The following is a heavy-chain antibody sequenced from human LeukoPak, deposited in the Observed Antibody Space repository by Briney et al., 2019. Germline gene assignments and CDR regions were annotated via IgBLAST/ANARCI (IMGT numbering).Heavy chain of an antibody. V-gene: IGHV4-39*02. CDR1: GGSISSSTFY. J-gene: IGHJ4*02. CDR3: ARDGPENTYYYDSSGYYYGNGGYYFDY. CDR2: LYYSGST. Sequence: SETLSLTCTVSGGSISSSTFYWGWIRQPPGKGLEWIGSLYYSGSTYYNPSLKSRVTISVDTSKNQFSLKLSSVTAADTAVYYCARDGPENTYYYDSSGYYYGNGGYYFDYWGQGTLVTVSS. D-gene: IGHD3-22*01.